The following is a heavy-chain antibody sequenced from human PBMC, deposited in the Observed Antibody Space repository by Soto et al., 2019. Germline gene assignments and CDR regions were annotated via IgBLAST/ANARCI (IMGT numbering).Heavy chain of an antibody. V-gene: IGHV3-30*18. CDR3: ANGGAPRYCGRSSCRPAGAY. J-gene: IGHJ4*02. Sequence: QVQLVESGGGVVQPGRSLRLSCAGSGFTFSNYGLHWVRQAPGKGLEWVAVISYDGSTNYYADSVKGRFTISRDNSYNMLYLQMDSLRAEDTAVYYCANGGAPRYCGRSSCRPAGAYWGQGTLVTVPS. D-gene: IGHD2-15*01. CDR2: ISYDGSTN. CDR1: GFTFSNYG.